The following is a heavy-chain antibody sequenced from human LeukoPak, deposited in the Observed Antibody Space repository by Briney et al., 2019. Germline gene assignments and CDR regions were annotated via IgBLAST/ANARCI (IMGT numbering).Heavy chain of an antibody. CDR2: MNSNSGNT. V-gene: IGHV1-8*01. CDR3: ARGRTIFGVVIPFDP. D-gene: IGHD3-3*01. CDR1: GFPFNTYD. Sequence: ASVTVSFTASGFPFNTYDINWVRQATGQGLEWMGWMNSNSGNTGYAQGFQGRVTMTRNTSTNTAYMELSSLRSEDTAVYYCARGRTIFGVVIPFDPWGQGTLVTVSS. J-gene: IGHJ5*02.